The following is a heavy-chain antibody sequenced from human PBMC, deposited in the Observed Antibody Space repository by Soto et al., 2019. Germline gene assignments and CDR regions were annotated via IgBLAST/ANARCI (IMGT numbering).Heavy chain of an antibody. J-gene: IGHJ4*02. V-gene: IGHV3-15*05. CDR2: IKSKPDGGTM. CDR1: GLTFTYAW. Sequence: EVQLVESGGGFVEPGGSLRLSCAASGLTFTYAWMSWVRQAPGKGLEWVGRIKSKPDGGTMDYAAPVKGRFTVSRDDSKNTLYLHTGSLHIEETDMYYCVADLPGDRTTLGFDYWGQGTLVTVSS. D-gene: IGHD1-1*01. CDR3: VADLPGDRTTLGFDY.